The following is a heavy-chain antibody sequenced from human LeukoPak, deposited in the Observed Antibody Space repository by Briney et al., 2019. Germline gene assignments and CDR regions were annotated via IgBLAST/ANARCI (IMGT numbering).Heavy chain of an antibody. CDR3: AREAVSGWYDYFDY. CDR2: IYYSGST. J-gene: IGHJ4*02. Sequence: SETLSLTCTVSGGSISSYYWSWIRQPAGKGLEWIGYIYYSGSTNYNPSLKSRVTISVGTSKNQFSLKLTSVTAADTAVYYCAREAVSGWYDYFDYWGQGTLVTVSS. CDR1: GGSISSYY. D-gene: IGHD6-19*01. V-gene: IGHV4-59*01.